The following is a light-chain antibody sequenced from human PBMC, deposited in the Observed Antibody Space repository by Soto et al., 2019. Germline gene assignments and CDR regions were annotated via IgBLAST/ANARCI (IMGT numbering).Light chain of an antibody. J-gene: IGKJ4*01. CDR2: AAS. CDR1: QGISTY. CDR3: QQYNSYST. V-gene: IGKV1-9*01. Sequence: DIQLTQSPSFLSASVGDRVTITCRASQGISTYLAWYQQKPGKAPKLLIYAASTLQSGVPSRFSGSGSGTEFTLTISSLQPDDFATYYCQQYNSYSTFGGGTKVDIK.